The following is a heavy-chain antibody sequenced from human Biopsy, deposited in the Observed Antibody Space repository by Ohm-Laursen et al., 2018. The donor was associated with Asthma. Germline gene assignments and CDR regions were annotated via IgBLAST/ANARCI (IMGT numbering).Heavy chain of an antibody. V-gene: IGHV1-3*01. D-gene: IGHD3-9*01. J-gene: IGHJ3*02. Sequence: ASVKVSCKASGYTFTGYYMHWVRQAPGQRLEWMGWINAGNGNTKYSQKFQGRVSITRDTSASTAYMELTSLRSEDTAAYYCARTYYDFLTGQVKDAFGIWGQGTMVTVSS. CDR3: ARTYYDFLTGQVKDAFGI. CDR1: GYTFTGYY. CDR2: INAGNGNT.